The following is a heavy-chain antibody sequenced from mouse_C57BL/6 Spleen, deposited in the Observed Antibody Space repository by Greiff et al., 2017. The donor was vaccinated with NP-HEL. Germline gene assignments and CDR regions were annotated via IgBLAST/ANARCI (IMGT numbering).Heavy chain of an antibody. D-gene: IGHD2-1*01. J-gene: IGHJ2*01. V-gene: IGHV5-12*01. CDR1: GFTFSDYY. CDR2: ISNGGGST. CDR3: ARQGDGNYYFDY. Sequence: EVQRVESGGGLVQPGGSLKLSCAASGFTFSDYYMYWVRQTPEKRLEWVAYISNGGGSTYYPDTVKGRFTISRDNAKNTLYLQMSRLKSEDTAMYYCARQGDGNYYFDYWGQGTTLTVSS.